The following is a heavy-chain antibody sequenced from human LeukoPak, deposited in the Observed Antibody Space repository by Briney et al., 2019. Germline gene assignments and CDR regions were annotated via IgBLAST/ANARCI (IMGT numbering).Heavy chain of an antibody. Sequence: GGSLRLSCAASGFTFSSYAMSWVRQAPGKGLEWVSAISGSGGSTYYADSVKGRFTISRDNSKNTLYLQMNSLRAEATAVDYCAKDSGDLSRGWFFEYRGQGNLVTVS. D-gene: IGHD6-19*01. CDR3: AKDSGDLSRGWFFEY. CDR2: ISGSGGST. J-gene: IGHJ4*02. CDR1: GFTFSSYA. V-gene: IGHV3-23*01.